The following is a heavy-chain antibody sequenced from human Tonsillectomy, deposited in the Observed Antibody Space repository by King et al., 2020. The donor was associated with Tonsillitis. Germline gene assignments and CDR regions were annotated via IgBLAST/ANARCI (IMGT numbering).Heavy chain of an antibody. CDR1: GYTFTTFY. Sequence: QLVQSGAEVKKPGASVKVSCKASGYTFTTFYLHWVRQAPGQRLEWMGLINPTNGITSYAQRFRGRLAVTRDTSSTTVYMELSSLSPEDTALYFCARERNYCSDTSCYGSDYWGQGTLITVSS. CDR3: ARERNYCSDTSCYGSDY. V-gene: IGHV1-46*03. D-gene: IGHD2-2*01. CDR2: INPTNGIT. J-gene: IGHJ4*02.